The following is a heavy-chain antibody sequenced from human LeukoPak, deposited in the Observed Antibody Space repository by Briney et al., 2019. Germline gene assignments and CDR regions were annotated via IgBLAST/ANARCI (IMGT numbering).Heavy chain of an antibody. J-gene: IGHJ4*02. V-gene: IGHV3-23*01. Sequence: GGSLRLSCVGAGFTFSNYAMTWVRQAPGKGLGWVSGISGSGDRTYYADSVKGRFTISRDNAQNSVYLQMNSLRSEDTAVYYCARADIVVVPADPFDLWGQGTLLTVSS. D-gene: IGHD2-15*01. CDR2: ISGSGDRT. CDR1: GFTFSNYA. CDR3: ARADIVVVPADPFDL.